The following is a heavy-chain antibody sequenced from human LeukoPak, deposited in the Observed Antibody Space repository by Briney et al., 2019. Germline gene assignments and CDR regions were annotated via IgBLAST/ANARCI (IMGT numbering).Heavy chain of an antibody. Sequence: PGGSLRLSCAASGFTFSSYGMHWVRQAPGKGLEWVAFIRYDGSNKYYADSVKGRFTISRDNSKNTLYLQMNSLKAEDTAVYYCAKDPDFWSGPFDYWGQGTLVTVSS. CDR3: AKDPDFWSGPFDY. CDR2: IRYDGSNK. V-gene: IGHV3-30*02. D-gene: IGHD3-3*01. CDR1: GFTFSSYG. J-gene: IGHJ4*02.